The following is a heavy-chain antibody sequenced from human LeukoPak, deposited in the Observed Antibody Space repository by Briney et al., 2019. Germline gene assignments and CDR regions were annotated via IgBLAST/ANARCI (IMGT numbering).Heavy chain of an antibody. V-gene: IGHV3-74*01. D-gene: IGHD3-10*01. J-gene: IGHJ2*01. CDR2: INSEGSGT. CDR1: GFTFSDYY. CDR3: ARDSGYGYFDL. Sequence: GGSLRLSCAASGFTFSDYYMSWIRQAPGKGLVWVSRINSEGSGTTYADSVKGRFTISRDNAKNTLYLQMNSLRAEDTSVYYCARDSGYGYFDLWGRGTLVTVSS.